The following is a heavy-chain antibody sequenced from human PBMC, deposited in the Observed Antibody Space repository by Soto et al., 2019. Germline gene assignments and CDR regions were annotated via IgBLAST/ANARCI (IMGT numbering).Heavy chain of an antibody. CDR3: ARDFYPVAYFFDY. Sequence: GASVKVSCKASGYTFTNHGISWVRQAPGQGLEWVGWVSGYNDKTKSAQMFQGRVTMTTDTSTSTAYMELRSLRSDDTAVYYCARDFYPVAYFFDYWGQGTLVTVSS. D-gene: IGHD2-21*01. CDR2: VSGYNDKT. J-gene: IGHJ4*02. V-gene: IGHV1-18*04. CDR1: GYTFTNHG.